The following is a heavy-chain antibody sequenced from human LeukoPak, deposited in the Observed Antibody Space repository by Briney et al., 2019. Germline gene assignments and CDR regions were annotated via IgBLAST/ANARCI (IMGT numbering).Heavy chain of an antibody. CDR2: ISYDGSNK. CDR3: AKPYSSSWSSYFDY. D-gene: IGHD6-13*01. Sequence: PGRSLRLSCAASGFTFSSYGMHWVRQAPGKGLEWVAVISYDGSNKYYADSVKGRFTISRDNSKNTLNLQMNSLRAEDTAVYYCAKPYSSSWSSYFDYWGQGTLVTVSS. V-gene: IGHV3-30*18. J-gene: IGHJ4*02. CDR1: GFTFSSYG.